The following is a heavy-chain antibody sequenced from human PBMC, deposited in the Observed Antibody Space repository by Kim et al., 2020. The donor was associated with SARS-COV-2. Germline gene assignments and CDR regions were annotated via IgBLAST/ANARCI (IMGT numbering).Heavy chain of an antibody. V-gene: IGHV3-21*01. CDR3: ARDRRQWFGELDWYLDL. D-gene: IGHD3-10*01. CDR1: GFTFSSYS. J-gene: IGHJ2*01. CDR2: ISSISIYI. Sequence: LSLTCAASGFTFSSYSMNWVRQAPGKGLECVSSISSISIYIYYADSVKGRFTISSDNAKNSLYLQMNSLRAEDTAVYYCARDRRQWFGELDWYLDLWGRGTLVTVSS.